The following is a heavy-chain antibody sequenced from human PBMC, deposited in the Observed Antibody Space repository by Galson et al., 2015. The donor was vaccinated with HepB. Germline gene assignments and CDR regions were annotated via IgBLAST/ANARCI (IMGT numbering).Heavy chain of an antibody. Sequence: SVKVSCKASGYTFTGYYMHWVRQAPGQGLEWMGRINPNSGGTNYAQKFQGRVTMTRDTSISTAYMELSRLRSDDTAVYYCARWGSTGGEVYAFDIWGQGTMVTVSS. CDR1: GYTFTGYY. CDR3: ARWGSTGGEVYAFDI. J-gene: IGHJ3*02. CDR2: INPNSGGT. V-gene: IGHV1-2*06. D-gene: IGHD3-16*01.